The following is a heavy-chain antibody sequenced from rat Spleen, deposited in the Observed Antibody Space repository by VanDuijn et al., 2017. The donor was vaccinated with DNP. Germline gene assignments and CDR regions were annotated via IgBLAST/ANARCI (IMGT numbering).Heavy chain of an antibody. J-gene: IGHJ2*01. CDR2: ISYDGGST. CDR3: ARQGIAGYFDY. D-gene: IGHD1-11*01. Sequence: EVQLVESGGGLVQPGRSLKLSCGASGFTFSDYNMAWVRQVPKKGLEWVATISYDGGSTYYGDSVKGRFTISRDNAKSTLYLQMNSLRSEDMATYYCARQGIAGYFDYWGQGVMVTVSS. CDR1: GFTFSDYN. V-gene: IGHV5-7*01.